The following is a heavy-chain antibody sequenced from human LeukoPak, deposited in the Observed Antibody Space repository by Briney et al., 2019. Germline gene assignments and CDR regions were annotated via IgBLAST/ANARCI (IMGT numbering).Heavy chain of an antibody. D-gene: IGHD1-1*01. CDR1: GFTFDDYA. J-gene: IGHJ5*02. CDR2: ISWNSGSI. V-gene: IGHV3-9*01. CDR3: AKGERVLFDP. Sequence: GRSLRLSCAASGFTFDDYAMHWVRQAPGKGLEWVSGISWNSGSIGYADSVKGRFTISRDNSKNTLYLQMNSLRAEDTAVYYCAKGERVLFDPWGQGTLVTVSS.